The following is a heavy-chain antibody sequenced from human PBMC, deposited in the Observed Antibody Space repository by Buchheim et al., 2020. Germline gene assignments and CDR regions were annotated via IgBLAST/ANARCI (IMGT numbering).Heavy chain of an antibody. Sequence: QVQLVESGGGVVQPGRSLRLSCAASGFTFSSYGMHWVRQAPGKGLEWVAVISYDGSNKYYADSVKGRFTISRDNSNNTLYLQMNSLRAEDTAVYYCAKVGGGYYDFWSGYLVGVDVWGQGTT. J-gene: IGHJ6*02. V-gene: IGHV3-30*18. CDR3: AKVGGGYYDFWSGYLVGVDV. CDR1: GFTFSSYG. CDR2: ISYDGSNK. D-gene: IGHD3-3*01.